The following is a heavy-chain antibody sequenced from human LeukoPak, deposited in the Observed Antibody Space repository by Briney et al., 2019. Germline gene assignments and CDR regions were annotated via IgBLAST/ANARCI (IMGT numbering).Heavy chain of an antibody. CDR2: IYYSGST. Sequence: SETLSLTCTVSGGSISSYYWSWIRQPPGKGLEWIGYIYYSGSTNYNPSLKSRVTISVDTSKNQFSLKLSSVTAAGTAVYYCARKGYYYDSSGYYSSRWFDPWGQGTLVTVSS. CDR3: ARKGYYYDSSGYYSSRWFDP. D-gene: IGHD3-22*01. V-gene: IGHV4-59*12. J-gene: IGHJ5*02. CDR1: GGSISSYY.